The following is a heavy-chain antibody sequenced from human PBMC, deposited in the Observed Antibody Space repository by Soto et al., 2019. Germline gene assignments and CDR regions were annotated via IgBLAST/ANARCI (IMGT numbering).Heavy chain of an antibody. CDR3: ARDQYGSGTQAAY. Sequence: QVQLVESGGGVVQPGRSLRLSCAASGFTFSSYGMHWVRQAPGKGLEWVAVIWYDGSNKYYADSVKGRFTISRDNSKNTLYLQMNSLRAEDTAVYYCARDQYGSGTQAAYWGQGTLVPVSS. D-gene: IGHD3-10*01. CDR1: GFTFSSYG. J-gene: IGHJ4*02. CDR2: IWYDGSNK. V-gene: IGHV3-33*01.